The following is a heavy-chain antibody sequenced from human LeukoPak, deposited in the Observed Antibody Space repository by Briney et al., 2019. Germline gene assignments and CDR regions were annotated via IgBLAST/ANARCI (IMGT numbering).Heavy chain of an antibody. CDR2: IHTSGST. J-gene: IGHJ4*02. Sequence: SETLSLTCTVSGGSVSSGSYFWSWIRQPAGKGLQWIGRIHTSGSTEYNPSLKSRVTISVDTSKNQLSLKLSSVTAADTAVYYCSRGNSYVDFDYWGQGTLVTVSS. CDR1: GGSVSSGSYF. D-gene: IGHD1-26*01. V-gene: IGHV4-61*02. CDR3: SRGNSYVDFDY.